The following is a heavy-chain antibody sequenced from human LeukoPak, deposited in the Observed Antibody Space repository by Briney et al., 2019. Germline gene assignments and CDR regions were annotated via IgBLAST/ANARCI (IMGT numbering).Heavy chain of an antibody. J-gene: IGHJ4*02. D-gene: IGHD4-17*01. V-gene: IGHV3-53*01. CDR2: IYSGGSA. Sequence: GGSLRLSCAASGFTVSSNYMSWVRQAPAKGLEWVSVIYSGGSAYYAGSVKGRFTISRDNSKNTLYLQMNSLRAEDTAVYYCAKDFGYGDYSLDYWGQGTLVTVSS. CDR1: GFTVSSNY. CDR3: AKDFGYGDYSLDY.